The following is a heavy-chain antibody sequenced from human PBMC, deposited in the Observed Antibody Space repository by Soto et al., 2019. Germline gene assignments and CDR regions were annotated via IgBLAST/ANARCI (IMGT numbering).Heavy chain of an antibody. J-gene: IGHJ6*02. CDR2: IKSKTDGGTT. CDR1: GFTFSNAW. D-gene: IGHD2-21*02. V-gene: IGHV3-15*01. Sequence: GGSLGLSCAASGFTFSNAWMSWVRQAPGKGLEWVGRIKSKTDGGTTDYAAPVKGRFTISRDDSKNTLYLQMNSLKTEDTAVYYCTTESLTYYYGMDVWGQGTTVTVSS. CDR3: TTESLTYYYGMDV.